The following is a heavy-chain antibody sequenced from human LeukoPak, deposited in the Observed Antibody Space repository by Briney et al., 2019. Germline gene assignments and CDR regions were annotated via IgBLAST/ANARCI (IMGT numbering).Heavy chain of an antibody. V-gene: IGHV3-53*01. CDR1: GFTVSSNY. CDR3: AKDLGSSWYRYYYYMDV. Sequence: GGSLRLSCAASGFTVSSNYMSWVRQAPGKGLEWVSVIYSGGSTYYADSVKGRFTISRDNSKNTLYLQMNSLRAEDTAVYYCAKDLGSSWYRYYYYMDVWGKGTTVTVSS. J-gene: IGHJ6*03. D-gene: IGHD6-13*01. CDR2: IYSGGST.